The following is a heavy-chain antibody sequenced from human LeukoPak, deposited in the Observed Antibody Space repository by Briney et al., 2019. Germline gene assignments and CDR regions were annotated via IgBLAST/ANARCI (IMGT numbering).Heavy chain of an antibody. J-gene: IGHJ4*02. D-gene: IGHD3/OR15-3a*01. CDR2: IGTVGET. CDR3: ARAVRTGAYRGYFDY. Sequence: GESLRLSCAASGFTFSAYDMHWVREVTGKGLEWVSTIGTVGETDYSGSVKGRFTISREDAKNSLYLQMNSLRAEDTAVYYCARAVRTGAYRGYFDYWGQGTLVTASS. V-gene: IGHV3-13*01. CDR1: GFTFSAYD.